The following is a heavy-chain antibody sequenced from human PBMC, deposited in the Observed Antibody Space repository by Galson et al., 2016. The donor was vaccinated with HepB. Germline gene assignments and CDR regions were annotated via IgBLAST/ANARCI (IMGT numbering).Heavy chain of an antibody. J-gene: IGHJ4*02. Sequence: SLRLSCAASGFTFSNYAMTWFRQAPGKGLEWVSAITSSSDGINYAGSVKGRFTISRDNSKDTLFLQMNSLRAEDTAVYYCAKYASASYFYWGQGTLVTVSS. V-gene: IGHV3-23*01. CDR1: GFTFSNYA. D-gene: IGHD2-2*01. CDR3: AKYASASYFY. CDR2: ITSSSDGI.